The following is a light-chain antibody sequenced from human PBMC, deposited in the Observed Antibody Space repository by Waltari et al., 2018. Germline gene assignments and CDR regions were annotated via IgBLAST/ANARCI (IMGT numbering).Light chain of an antibody. Sequence: QLVLTQSPSASASLGASVKPTCTLSRGHSSNVIAWHQQQAEKGPRYLMKVNSDGSHSKGDKIPDRFSGSSSGAERYLTISNLQSEDEADYYCQTGGHGTWVFGGGTKLTVL. J-gene: IGLJ3*02. CDR2: VNSDGSH. CDR1: RGHSSNV. CDR3: QTGGHGTWV. V-gene: IGLV4-69*01.